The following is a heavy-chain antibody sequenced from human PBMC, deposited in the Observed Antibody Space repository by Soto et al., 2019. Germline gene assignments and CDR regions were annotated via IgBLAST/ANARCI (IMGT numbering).Heavy chain of an antibody. J-gene: IGHJ2*01. D-gene: IGHD1-7*01. V-gene: IGHV1-69*13. Sequence: GASVKVSCKASGGTFSSYAISWVRQAPGQGLEWMGGIIPIFGTANYAQKFQGRVTITADESTSTAYMEPSSLRSEDTAVYYCASGPELRRWYLDLWGRGTLVTVSS. CDR1: GGTFSSYA. CDR3: ASGPELRRWYLDL. CDR2: IIPIFGTA.